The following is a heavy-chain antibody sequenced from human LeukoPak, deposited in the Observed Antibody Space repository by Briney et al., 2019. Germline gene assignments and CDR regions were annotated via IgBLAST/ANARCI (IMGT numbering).Heavy chain of an antibody. V-gene: IGHV4-59*08. D-gene: IGHD5-12*01. CDR3: ARHESIVPTIKD. CDR2: IYYIGST. Sequence: SETLSLTCTVSNGSITNDYWSWIRQSPGKGLEWIAYIYYIGSTNYNPSLKSRVTISVDTPKNQFSLKMNSVTAADTAVYYCARHESIVPTIKDWGQGTLVTVSS. CDR1: NGSITNDY. J-gene: IGHJ4*02.